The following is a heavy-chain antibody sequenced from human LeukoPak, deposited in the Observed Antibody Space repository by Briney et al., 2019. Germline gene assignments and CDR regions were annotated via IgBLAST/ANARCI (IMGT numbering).Heavy chain of an antibody. CDR3: ARVGQQDVLDPDY. CDR2: MNPNSGNT. V-gene: IGHV1-8*01. J-gene: IGHJ4*02. Sequence: ASVKVSCKASGYTFTSYDINWVRQATGQGLEWMGWMNPNSGNTGYAQKFQGRVTMTRDTSISTAYMELSRLRSDDTAVYYCARVGQQDVLDPDYWGQGTLVTVSS. CDR1: GYTFTSYD. D-gene: IGHD6-13*01.